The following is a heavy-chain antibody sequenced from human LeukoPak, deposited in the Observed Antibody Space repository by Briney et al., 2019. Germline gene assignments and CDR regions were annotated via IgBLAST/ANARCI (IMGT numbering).Heavy chain of an antibody. D-gene: IGHD2-2*01. Sequence: ASVKVSCKASGYTFTRNYTHWVRQAPGQGLEWMGIINPSAGSTSYAQKFQGRVTMTRDTSTSTIQMELSSLRSEDTAVYYCARDIVVLPAASSGGMDVWGQGTTVTVSS. J-gene: IGHJ6*02. CDR2: INPSAGST. V-gene: IGHV1-46*01. CDR1: GYTFTRNY. CDR3: ARDIVVLPAASSGGMDV.